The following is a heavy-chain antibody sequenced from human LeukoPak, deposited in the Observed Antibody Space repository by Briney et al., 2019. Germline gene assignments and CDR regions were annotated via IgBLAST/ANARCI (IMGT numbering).Heavy chain of an antibody. Sequence: GGSLRLSCAASGFTFSSSWMSWVRQAPGKGLEWVANINQDGSEKYYVDSVKGRFTISRDNAKNSLYLQMNSLRAEDTVVYYCARDSPWFDPWGQGTLVTVSS. J-gene: IGHJ5*02. CDR2: INQDGSEK. CDR1: GFTFSSSW. CDR3: ARDSPWFDP. V-gene: IGHV3-7*01.